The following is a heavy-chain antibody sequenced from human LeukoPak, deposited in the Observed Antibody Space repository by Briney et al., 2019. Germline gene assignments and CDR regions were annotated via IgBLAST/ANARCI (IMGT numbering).Heavy chain of an antibody. D-gene: IGHD4-17*01. CDR1: GFTFSSYA. CDR2: ISGSGGST. CDR3: AKRKREYGDYDY. V-gene: IGHV3-23*01. J-gene: IGHJ4*02. Sequence: GGSLRLSCAASGFTFSSYAMSWVRQAPGKGLEWVSAISGSGGSTYYADSVKGRFTISRDNSKNTLYLQVNSLRAEDTAVYYCAKRKREYGDYDYWGQGTLVTVSS.